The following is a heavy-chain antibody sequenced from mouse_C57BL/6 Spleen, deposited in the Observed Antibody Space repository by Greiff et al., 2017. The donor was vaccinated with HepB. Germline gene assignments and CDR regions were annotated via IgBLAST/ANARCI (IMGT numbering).Heavy chain of an antibody. CDR2: INPNNGGT. J-gene: IGHJ3*01. V-gene: IGHV1-18*01. Sequence: VQLQQSGPELVKPGASVKIPCKASGYTFTDYNMDWVKQSHGKSLEWIGDINPNNGGTIYNQKFKGKATLTVDKSSSTAYMELRSLTSEDTAVYYCASYDDDEGSIAYWGQGTLVTVSA. CDR1: GYTFTDYN. D-gene: IGHD2-4*01. CDR3: ASYDDDEGSIAY.